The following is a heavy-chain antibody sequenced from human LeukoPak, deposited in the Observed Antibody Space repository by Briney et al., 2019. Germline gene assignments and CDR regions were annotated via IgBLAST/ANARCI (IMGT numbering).Heavy chain of an antibody. V-gene: IGHV3-48*03. CDR1: GFTFSSYE. CDR2: ISSSGSTI. Sequence: PGGSLRLSCAASGFTFSSYEMNWVRQAPGKGLEWASYISSSGSTIYYADSVKGRFTISRDNSKNTLYLQMNSLRAEDTAVYYCVRDQGGAVSYWGQGTLVTVSS. CDR3: VRDQGGAVSY. D-gene: IGHD3-16*01. J-gene: IGHJ4*02.